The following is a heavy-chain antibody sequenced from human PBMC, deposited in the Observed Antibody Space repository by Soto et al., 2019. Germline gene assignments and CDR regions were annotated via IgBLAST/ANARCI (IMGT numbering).Heavy chain of an antibody. CDR1: GGTFSSYA. J-gene: IGHJ6*02. D-gene: IGHD4-17*01. Sequence: ASVKVSCKASGGTFSSYAISWVRQAPGQGLEWMGGIIPIFGTANYAQKFQGRVTITADESTSTAYMELSSLRSEDTAVYYCARDRDTVKDYYGMDVWGQGTTVTVSS. CDR3: ARDRDTVKDYYGMDV. V-gene: IGHV1-69*13. CDR2: IIPIFGTA.